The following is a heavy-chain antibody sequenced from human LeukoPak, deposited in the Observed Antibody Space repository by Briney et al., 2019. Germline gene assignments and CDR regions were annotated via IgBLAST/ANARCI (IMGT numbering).Heavy chain of an antibody. CDR2: IYHSGST. D-gene: IGHD2-21*01. V-gene: IGHV4-38-2*02. J-gene: IGHJ3*02. Sequence: PSETLSLICAVSGYSISSGYYWGWIRQPPGKGLEWIGSIYHSGSTYYNPSLKSRVTISVDTSKNQFSLKLSSVTAADTAVYYCARDASDHDAFDIWGQGTMVTVSS. CDR3: ARDASDHDAFDI. CDR1: GYSISSGYY.